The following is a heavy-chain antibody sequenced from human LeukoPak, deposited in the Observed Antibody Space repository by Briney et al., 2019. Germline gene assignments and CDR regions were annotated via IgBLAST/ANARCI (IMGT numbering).Heavy chain of an antibody. CDR1: GFIFSIYN. Sequence: PGGSLRLSCAASGFIFSIYNMNWVRQAPGKGLEWVSYISSSSSTICYTDSVKGRFTISRDNAKNSLYLQMNSLRAEDTAVYYCARDHRGGDFDYWGQGTLVTVSS. CDR3: ARDHRGGDFDY. J-gene: IGHJ4*02. D-gene: IGHD2-21*01. V-gene: IGHV3-48*01. CDR2: ISSSSSTI.